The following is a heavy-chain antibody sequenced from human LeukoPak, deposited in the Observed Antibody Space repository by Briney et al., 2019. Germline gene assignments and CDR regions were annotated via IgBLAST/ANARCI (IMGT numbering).Heavy chain of an antibody. CDR3: PRENGNYNGSGRYYKWAH. J-gene: IGHJ4*02. CDR2: IIPIFDTA. Sequence: SVKVSCKPSGGTFSSYAISGGREAPGQRLGWIVGIIPIFDTANYAQTFQGGFTNPADGSTSTASMELTSLRSEDTAGFSCPRENGNYNGSGRYYKWAHWGQGTLVTVSS. CDR1: GGTFSSYA. V-gene: IGHV1-69*13. D-gene: IGHD3-10*01.